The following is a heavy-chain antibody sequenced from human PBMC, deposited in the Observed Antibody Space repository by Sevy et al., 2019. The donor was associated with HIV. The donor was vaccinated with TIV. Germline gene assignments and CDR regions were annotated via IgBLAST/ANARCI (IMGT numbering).Heavy chain of an antibody. CDR1: GFTVIYNY. Sequence: GGSLRLSCAASGFTVIYNYMSWVRQAPGKGLEWVSVIYSGGSTYYADPVKGRFTISRDNSKNTLFLQMDSLRVEDTAVYYCARLNKGNWFDPWGQGTLVTVSS. CDR2: IYSGGST. J-gene: IGHJ5*02. CDR3: ARLNKGNWFDP. V-gene: IGHV3-53*01.